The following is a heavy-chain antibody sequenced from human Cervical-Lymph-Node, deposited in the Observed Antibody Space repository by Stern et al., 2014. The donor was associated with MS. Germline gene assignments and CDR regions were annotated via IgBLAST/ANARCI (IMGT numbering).Heavy chain of an antibody. V-gene: IGHV1-18*01. Sequence: VQLLESGAEVKKPGASVKVSCKASGYTFTSYGISLVRPAPGQGLEWMGWISAYNCNKNYAQKLQGRVTMTTDTSTSTAYMELRSLRSDDTAVYYCARGLLGSENAFDIWGQGTMVTVSS. CDR2: ISAYNCNK. D-gene: IGHD2-15*01. CDR3: ARGLLGSENAFDI. CDR1: GYTFTSYG. J-gene: IGHJ3*02.